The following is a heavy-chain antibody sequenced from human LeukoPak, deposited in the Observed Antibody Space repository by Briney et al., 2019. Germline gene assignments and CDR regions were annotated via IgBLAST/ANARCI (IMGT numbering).Heavy chain of an antibody. CDR1: GVSINTYY. V-gene: IGHV4-4*09. CDR2: IYNGGNT. D-gene: IGHD1-26*01. Sequence: KPSETLSLTCTVSGVSINTYYAGWIRQAPGKGLEFIGFIYNGGNTNYNPSLKSRATISVDTSNNQFSLRLTSVTAADTAMYYCAAGPWELDFWGQGTLVTVSS. CDR3: AAGPWELDF. J-gene: IGHJ4*02.